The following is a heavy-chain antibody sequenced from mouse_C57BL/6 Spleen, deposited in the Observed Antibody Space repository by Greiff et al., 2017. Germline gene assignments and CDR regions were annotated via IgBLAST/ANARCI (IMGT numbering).Heavy chain of an antibody. CDR3: AREGLVHFDY. Sequence: QVQLKQSGAELVRPGTSVKVSCKASGYAFTNYLIEWVKQRPGQGLEWIGVINPGSGGTNYTEKFKGKATLTADKSSSTAYMQLSSLTSEDSAVYFCAREGLVHFDYWGQGTTLTVSS. CDR2: INPGSGGT. CDR1: GYAFTNYL. J-gene: IGHJ2*01. D-gene: IGHD3-3*01. V-gene: IGHV1-54*01.